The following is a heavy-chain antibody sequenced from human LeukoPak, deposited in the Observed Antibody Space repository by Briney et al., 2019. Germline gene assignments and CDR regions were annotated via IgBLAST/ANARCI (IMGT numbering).Heavy chain of an antibody. Sequence: PSETLSLTCTVSGGSISSYYWSWIRQPPGKGLEWIGYIYYSGSTNYNPSLKSRVTMSVDTSKNQFSLKLSSVTAADTAVYYCAREPGRDWFDPWGQGTLVTVSS. CDR2: IYYSGST. V-gene: IGHV4-59*12. CDR3: AREPGRDWFDP. CDR1: GGSISSYY. J-gene: IGHJ5*02.